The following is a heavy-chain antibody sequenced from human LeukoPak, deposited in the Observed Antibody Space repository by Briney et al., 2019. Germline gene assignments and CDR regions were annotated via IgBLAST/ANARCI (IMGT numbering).Heavy chain of an antibody. D-gene: IGHD3-22*01. CDR2: ISAYNGNT. Sequence: GASVTVSCKASGYTFTSYGISWVRQAPGQGLEWMGWISAYNGNTNYAQKLQGRVTMTTDTSTSTAYMELRSLRSDDTAVYYCARDRGYYYDSSGYPRDYWGQGTLVTVSS. CDR3: ARDRGYYYDSSGYPRDY. V-gene: IGHV1-18*01. CDR1: GYTFTSYG. J-gene: IGHJ4*02.